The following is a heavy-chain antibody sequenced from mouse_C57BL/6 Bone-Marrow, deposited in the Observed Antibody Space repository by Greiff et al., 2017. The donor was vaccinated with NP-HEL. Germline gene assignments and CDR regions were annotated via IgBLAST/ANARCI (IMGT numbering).Heavy chain of an antibody. CDR1: GYTFTNYW. CDR2: IYPGGGYT. Sequence: QVQLQQSGAELVRPGTSVKMSCKASGYTFTNYWIGWAKQRPGHGLEWIGDIYPGGGYTNYNEKFKGKATLTADKSSSTAYMQFSSLTSEDSVNYYCARYYGRYCAIDYWGQGTSVTVSS. D-gene: IGHD1-1*02. J-gene: IGHJ4*01. CDR3: ARYYGRYCAIDY. V-gene: IGHV1-63*01.